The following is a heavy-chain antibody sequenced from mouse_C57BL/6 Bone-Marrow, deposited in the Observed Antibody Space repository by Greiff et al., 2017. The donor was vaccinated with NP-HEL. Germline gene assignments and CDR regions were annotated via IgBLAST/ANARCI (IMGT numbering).Heavy chain of an antibody. V-gene: IGHV5-6*02. CDR1: GFTFSSYG. CDR2: ISPGGSYT. Sequence: DVMLVESGGDLVKPGGSLKLSCAASGFTFSSYGMSWVRQTPDKRLEWVATISPGGSYTYYPDSVKGRFTISKDNAKNTLYLQMSSLKSEDTAMYYCARRGFDYWGQGTTLTVSS. CDR3: ARRGFDY. J-gene: IGHJ2*01.